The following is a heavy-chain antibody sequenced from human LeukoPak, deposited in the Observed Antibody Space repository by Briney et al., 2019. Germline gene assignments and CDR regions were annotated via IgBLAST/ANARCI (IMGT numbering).Heavy chain of an antibody. Sequence: SETLSLTCTVSGGSISSSSYYWGWIRQPPGKGLEWIGSIYYSGSTYYNPSLKSRVTISVDTSKNQFSLKLSSVTAADTAVYYCARLSRGYSGYDKRVVTALYYYYMDVWGKGTTVTISS. CDR1: GGSISSSSYY. V-gene: IGHV4-39*07. CDR3: ARLSRGYSGYDKRVVTALYYYYMDV. CDR2: IYYSGST. J-gene: IGHJ6*03. D-gene: IGHD5-12*01.